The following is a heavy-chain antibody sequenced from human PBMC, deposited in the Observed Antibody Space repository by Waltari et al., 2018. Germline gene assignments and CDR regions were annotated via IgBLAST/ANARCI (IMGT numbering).Heavy chain of an antibody. CDR1: GVSITTTRHY. CDR2: MSYSGAT. D-gene: IGHD5-12*01. CDR3: ATYIGASVGTAAYDV. V-gene: IGHV4-39*01. Sequence: QLQLQESGPGLVKPSETLSLPCSVPGVSITTTRHYWGWIRQPPGQGLEWIGTMSYSGATYSSPSLKSRVTISRDTSKNQLSLRLGSVTAADTAVYYCATYIGASVGTAAYDVWGQGTMVTVSA. J-gene: IGHJ3*01.